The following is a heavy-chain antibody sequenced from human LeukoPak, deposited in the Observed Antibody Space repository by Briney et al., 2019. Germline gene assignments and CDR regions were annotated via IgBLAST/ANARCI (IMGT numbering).Heavy chain of an antibody. CDR2: ISSSGSTI. Sequence: GGSLRLSCAASGFTFSDYYMSWIRQAPGKGLEWVSYISSSGSTIYYADSVKGRFTISRDNAKNSLYLQMNSLRAEDTAVYYCARVFTMIVVDLLIQNWFDPWGQGTLVTVSS. J-gene: IGHJ5*02. V-gene: IGHV3-11*01. D-gene: IGHD3-22*01. CDR3: ARVFTMIVVDLLIQNWFDP. CDR1: GFTFSDYY.